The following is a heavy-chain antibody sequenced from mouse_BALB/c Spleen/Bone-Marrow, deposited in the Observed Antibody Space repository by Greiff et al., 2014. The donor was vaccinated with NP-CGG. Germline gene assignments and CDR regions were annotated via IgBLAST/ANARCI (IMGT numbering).Heavy chain of an antibody. Sequence: QVQLQQSGPELVRPWVSVKISCKGSGYTFTDYGMHWVKQSHAKSLEWIGLISLYSGNTNYNQKFKDKATMTVDKSSSTAYMELARLTSEDSAIYYCARGDYRYDETMDYWGQGTSVTVSS. V-gene: IGHV1-67*01. J-gene: IGHJ4*01. CDR1: GYTFTDYG. CDR3: ARGDYRYDETMDY. CDR2: ISLYSGNT. D-gene: IGHD2-14*01.